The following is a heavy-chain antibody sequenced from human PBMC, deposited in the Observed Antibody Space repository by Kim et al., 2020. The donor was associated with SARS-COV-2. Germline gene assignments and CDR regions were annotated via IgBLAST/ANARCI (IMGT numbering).Heavy chain of an antibody. CDR1: GFTFSNYA. V-gene: IGHV3-33*01. J-gene: IGHJ5*01. CDR3: AREGGNTGYYSIDS. Sequence: GGSLRLSCAASGFTFSNYAIHWVRQAPGKGLEWVAVIWHDESKKYYVDSVKGRFTISRDNSNNTLYLQMNSLRAEDTAVYYCAREGGNTGYYSIDSWGQGTLVNVSS. CDR2: IWHDESKK. D-gene: IGHD3-22*01.